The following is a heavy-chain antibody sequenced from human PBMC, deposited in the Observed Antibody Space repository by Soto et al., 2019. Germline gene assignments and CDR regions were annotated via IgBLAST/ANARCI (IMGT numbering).Heavy chain of an antibody. CDR2: INAGNGNT. V-gene: IGHV1-3*01. CDR1: GYTFTSYA. CDR3: ARDCRYLRLNYGMDV. J-gene: IGHJ6*02. Sequence: ASVKVSCKASGYTFTSYAMHWVRQAPGQRLEWMGWINAGNGNTKYSQKIQGRVTITKDTSASTAYMELSSLRSEDTAVFYCARDCRYLRLNYGMDVWGQGTTVTVSS. D-gene: IGHD1-20*01.